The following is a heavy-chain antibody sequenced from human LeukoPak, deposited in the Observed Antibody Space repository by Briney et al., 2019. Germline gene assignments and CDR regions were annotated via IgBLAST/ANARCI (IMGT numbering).Heavy chain of an antibody. CDR1: GYTFTSYY. CDR2: INPSGGST. J-gene: IGHJ3*02. V-gene: IGHV1-46*01. Sequence: ASVKVSCKASGYTFTSYYMHWVRQAPGQGLEWMGIINPSGGSTSYAQKFQGRVTMTRDTSTSTVYMELSSLRSEDTAVYYCATDARDYEDAFDIWGQGTMVTVSS. D-gene: IGHD4-17*01. CDR3: ATDARDYEDAFDI.